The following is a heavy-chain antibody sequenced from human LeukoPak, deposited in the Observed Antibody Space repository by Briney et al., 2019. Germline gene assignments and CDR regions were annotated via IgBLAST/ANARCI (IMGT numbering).Heavy chain of an antibody. CDR3: ARAGTVGWAIDY. Sequence: PGGSLRLSCAASGFTFSRYWMSWVRQAPGKGLEWVANIRQDGSEKYYVDSVKGRFTISRDNAKNTLYLQMNSLRVEDTAVYYCARAGTVGWAIDYWGQGTLVTVSS. CDR1: GFTFSRYW. V-gene: IGHV3-7*01. CDR2: IRQDGSEK. J-gene: IGHJ4*02. D-gene: IGHD3-10*01.